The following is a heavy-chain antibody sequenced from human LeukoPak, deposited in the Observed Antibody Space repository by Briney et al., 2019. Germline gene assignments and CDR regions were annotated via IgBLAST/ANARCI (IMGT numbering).Heavy chain of an antibody. CDR1: GGSFSGYY. CDR2: INHSGST. V-gene: IGHV4-34*01. D-gene: IGHD2-15*01. CDR3: ARFNVLDTAPTYFCSGGSCSPLYYYYYGMDV. J-gene: IGHJ6*02. Sequence: PSETLSLTCAVYGGSFSGYYWSWIRQPPGKGLEWIGEINHSGSTNYNPSLKSRVTISVDTSKNQFSLKLSSVTAAETAVYYSARFNVLDTAPTYFCSGGSCSPLYYYYYGMDVWGQGTTVTVSS.